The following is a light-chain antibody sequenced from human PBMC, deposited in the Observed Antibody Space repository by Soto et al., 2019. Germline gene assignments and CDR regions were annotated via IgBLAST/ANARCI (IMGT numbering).Light chain of an antibody. CDR2: AAS. CDR1: QAISSH. V-gene: IGKV1-12*02. CDR3: QQANSFLSLT. Sequence: IQLTQSPSSLSASVGDRVTITCRASQAISSHLAWYQQKPGKAPRLLIYAASSLQSGVPSRFSGGGSGTHFTLTITSLQPEDFATYYCQQANSFLSLTFGQGTRLEIK. J-gene: IGKJ5*01.